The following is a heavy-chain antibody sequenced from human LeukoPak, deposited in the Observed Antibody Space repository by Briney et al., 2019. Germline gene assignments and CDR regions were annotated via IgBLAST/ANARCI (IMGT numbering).Heavy chain of an antibody. J-gene: IGHJ6*03. V-gene: IGHV4-34*01. Sequence: ASETLSLTCAVYGGSFSGYYWSWIRQPPGKGLEWIGEIHPSGSTSYNPALQSRVTISVDTSKNQFSLKLSSVTAADTAVYYCAREQGYYYYMDVWGKGTTVTISS. CDR2: IHPSGST. CDR1: GGSFSGYY. CDR3: AREQGYYYYMDV.